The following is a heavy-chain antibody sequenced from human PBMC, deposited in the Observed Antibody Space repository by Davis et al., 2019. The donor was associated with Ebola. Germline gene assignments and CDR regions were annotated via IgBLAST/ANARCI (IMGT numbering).Heavy chain of an antibody. CDR1: GFTFGSYS. J-gene: IGHJ4*02. V-gene: IGHV3-21*04. CDR3: ARDGLRYFDWLYPGFDY. D-gene: IGHD3-9*01. CDR2: ISSSSSYI. Sequence: PGGSLRLSCAASGFTFGSYSMNWVRQAPGKGLEWVSSISSSSSYIHYADSVKGRFTISRDNAKNSLYLQMNSLRAEDTAVYYCARDGLRYFDWLYPGFDYWGQGTLVTVSS.